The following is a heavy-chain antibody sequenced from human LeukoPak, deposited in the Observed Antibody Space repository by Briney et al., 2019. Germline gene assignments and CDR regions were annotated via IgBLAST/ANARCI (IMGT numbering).Heavy chain of an antibody. J-gene: IGHJ4*02. CDR1: GYTFTSYG. D-gene: IGHD3-10*01. Sequence: GASVKVSCKASGYTFTSYGISWVRQAPGQGLEWMGWISAYNGNTNYAQKLQGRVTMTTDTSTSTAYMELRSLRSDDTAVYYCAREELYGSGSRTPDYWGQGTLVTVSS. CDR2: ISAYNGNT. V-gene: IGHV1-18*04. CDR3: AREELYGSGSRTPDY.